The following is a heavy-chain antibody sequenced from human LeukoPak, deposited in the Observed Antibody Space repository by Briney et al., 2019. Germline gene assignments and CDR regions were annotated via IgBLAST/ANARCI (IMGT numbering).Heavy chain of an antibody. CDR1: GGAFSSYA. Sequence: SVKVSCKASGGAFSSYAISWVRQAPGQGLEWMGGIIPIFGTANYAQKFQGRVTITADESTSTAYMELSSLRSEDTAVYYCARDLAPYSGSLHAFDIWGQGTMVTVSS. D-gene: IGHD1-26*01. V-gene: IGHV1-69*13. CDR2: IIPIFGTA. CDR3: ARDLAPYSGSLHAFDI. J-gene: IGHJ3*02.